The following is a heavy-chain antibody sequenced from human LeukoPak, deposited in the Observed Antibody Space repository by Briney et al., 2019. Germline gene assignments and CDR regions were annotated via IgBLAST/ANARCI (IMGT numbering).Heavy chain of an antibody. CDR3: AKDHVKRTHPYPRCPFDY. CDR1: GFTYSSYA. V-gene: IGHV3-23*01. CDR2: ISGSGGST. D-gene: IGHD3-16*01. Sequence: PGGSLRLSCASSGFTYSSYAMCLNRQAPGKGLEWVSAISGSGGSTYYADSVKGRFTISRDNSKNTLYLQMNSLRAEDTAVYYCAKDHVKRTHPYPRCPFDYWGQGTLVTVSS. J-gene: IGHJ4*02.